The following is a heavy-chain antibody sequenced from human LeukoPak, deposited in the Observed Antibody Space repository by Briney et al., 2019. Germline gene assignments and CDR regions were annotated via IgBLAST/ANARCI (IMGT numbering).Heavy chain of an antibody. V-gene: IGHV4-59*01. J-gene: IGHJ3*02. CDR2: IYYSGST. D-gene: IGHD3-22*01. CDR1: GGSISSYY. Sequence: SETLSLTCTVSGGSISSYYWRWIRQPPGKGLEWIGYIYYSGSTNYNPSLKSRVTISVDTSKNQFSLKLSSVTAADTAVYYCASHYDSSGYYYVGAFDIWGQGTMVTVSS. CDR3: ASHYDSSGYYYVGAFDI.